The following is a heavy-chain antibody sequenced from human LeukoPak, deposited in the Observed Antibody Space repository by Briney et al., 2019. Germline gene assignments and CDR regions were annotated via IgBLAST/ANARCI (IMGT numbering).Heavy chain of an antibody. CDR1: GGSFNDYY. CDR2: ITHSGST. J-gene: IGHJ4*02. D-gene: IGHD7-27*01. Sequence: PSETLSLTCAVSGGSFNDYYWSWIRQPPGKGLEWIGEITHSGSTNYNPSVKSRVTISVDTSKNQFSLKLSSVTAADTAVYYCARDSGDRHFDYWGQGTLVTVSS. CDR3: ARDSGDRHFDY. V-gene: IGHV4-34*01.